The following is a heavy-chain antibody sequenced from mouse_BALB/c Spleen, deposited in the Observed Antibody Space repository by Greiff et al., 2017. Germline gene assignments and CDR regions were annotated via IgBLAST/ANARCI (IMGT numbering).Heavy chain of an antibody. J-gene: IGHJ2*01. CDR2: ISYSGST. CDR1: GYSITSDYA. V-gene: IGHV3-2*02. Sequence: DVKLQESGPGLVKPSQSLSLTCTVTGYSITSDYAWNWIRQFPGNKLEWMGYISYSGSTSYNPSLKSRISITRDTSKNQFFLQLNSVTTEDTATYYCARTLYYDFDYWGQGTTLTVSS. D-gene: IGHD2-1*01. CDR3: ARTLYYDFDY.